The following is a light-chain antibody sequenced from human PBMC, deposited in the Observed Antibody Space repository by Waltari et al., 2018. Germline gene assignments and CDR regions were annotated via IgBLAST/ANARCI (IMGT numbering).Light chain of an antibody. Sequence: QSALIQPASVSGSPGQSITISCTGPRSNIGSYNLVSWYQQYPGKAPKVMIYEVYKRPSGVSNRFSGSKSGNTASLTISGLQAEDETDYYCCSYAGSNSWVFGGGTKVTVL. V-gene: IGLV2-23*02. J-gene: IGLJ3*02. CDR3: CSYAGSNSWV. CDR2: EVY. CDR1: RSNIGSYNL.